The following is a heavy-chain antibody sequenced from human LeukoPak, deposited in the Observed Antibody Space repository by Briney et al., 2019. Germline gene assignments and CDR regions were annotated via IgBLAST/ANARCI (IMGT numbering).Heavy chain of an antibody. Sequence: ASVKVSCKASGYTFTSYGISWVRQAPGQGREWMGWISAYNGNTNYAQKLQGRVTMTTDTSTSTAYMELRSLRSDDTAVYYCARDLAVAGRYYYYYMDVWGKGTTVTVSS. CDR1: GYTFTSYG. D-gene: IGHD6-19*01. CDR3: ARDLAVAGRYYYYYMDV. J-gene: IGHJ6*03. V-gene: IGHV1-18*01. CDR2: ISAYNGNT.